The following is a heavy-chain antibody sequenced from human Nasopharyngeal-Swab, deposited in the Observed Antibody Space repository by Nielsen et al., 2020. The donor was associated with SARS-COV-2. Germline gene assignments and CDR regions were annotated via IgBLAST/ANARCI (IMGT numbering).Heavy chain of an antibody. Sequence: ASVKVSCKASGYTFTNYAMHWVRQAPGQRLEWMGWINAGNGNTKYSQKFQGRVTITRDTSASTAYMELSSLRSEDTAVYYCARGLGIFGFPRGGMDVWGQGTTVTVS. CDR2: INAGNGNT. J-gene: IGHJ6*02. D-gene: IGHD3-3*01. CDR3: ARGLGIFGFPRGGMDV. CDR1: GYTFTNYA. V-gene: IGHV1-3*01.